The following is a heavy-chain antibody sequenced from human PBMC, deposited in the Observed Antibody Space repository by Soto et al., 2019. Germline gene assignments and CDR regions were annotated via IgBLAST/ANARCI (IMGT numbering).Heavy chain of an antibody. D-gene: IGHD3-22*01. V-gene: IGHV4-34*01. J-gene: IGHJ3*02. CDR1: GGSFSGYY. CDR2: INHSGST. Sequence: QVQLQQWGAGLLKPSETLSLTCAVYGGSFSGYYWSWIRQPPGKGLEWIGEINHSGSTNYNPSPKSRVTISVDTSKNQFSLKLSSVTAADTAVYYCARRTPPYYYDSRVAFDIWGQGTMVTVSS. CDR3: ARRTPPYYYDSRVAFDI.